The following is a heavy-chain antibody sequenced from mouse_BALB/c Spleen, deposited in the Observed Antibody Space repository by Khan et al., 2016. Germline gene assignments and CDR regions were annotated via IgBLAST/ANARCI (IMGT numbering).Heavy chain of an antibody. CDR2: ISYSGST. Sequence: EVQLQESGPGLVKPSQSLSLTCTVTGYSVTSDYAWNWIRQFPGNKLEWMGYISYSGSTSYNPSLKSRISITRDTSPNQFFLHLSSVTIEDTATYFCSRSSTWDWFTCWGQGTLVTVSA. CDR3: SRSSTWDWFTC. J-gene: IGHJ3*01. V-gene: IGHV3-2*02. CDR1: GYSVTSDYA. D-gene: IGHD4-1*01.